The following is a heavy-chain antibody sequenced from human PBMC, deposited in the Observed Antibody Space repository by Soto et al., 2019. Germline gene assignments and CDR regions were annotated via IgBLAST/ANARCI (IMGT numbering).Heavy chain of an antibody. D-gene: IGHD6-6*01. V-gene: IGHV1-2*02. CDR3: ARRLPTIGGRPDC. CDR2: INPNSGDA. J-gene: IGHJ4*02. CDR1: GYTSTGYY. Sequence: ASVKVSCRASGYTSTGYYIHWVREAPGQGLEWMGWINPNSGDAKYAQKFQGRVTMTRDPSTAYMQLSTLSSDDTAVYYCARRLPTIGGRPDCWGQGSLVTVSS.